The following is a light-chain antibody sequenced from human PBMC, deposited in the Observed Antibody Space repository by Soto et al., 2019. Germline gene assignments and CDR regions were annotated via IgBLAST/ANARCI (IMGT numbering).Light chain of an antibody. CDR3: SSYTGSYSFVV. V-gene: IGLV2-14*01. CDR2: DVS. J-gene: IGLJ2*01. Sequence: QSALTQPASVSGSPGQSITISCTGTSSDVGGYNYVSWYQQHPGKAPKLMIYDVSNRPSGVSDRFSGSKSGNTASLTISGLQAADEADYYCSSYTGSYSFVVFGGGTKLTVL. CDR1: SSDVGGYNY.